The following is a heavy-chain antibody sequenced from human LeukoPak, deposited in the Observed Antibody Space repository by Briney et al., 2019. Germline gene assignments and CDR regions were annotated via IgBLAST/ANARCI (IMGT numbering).Heavy chain of an antibody. CDR1: GFTFSSYS. V-gene: IGHV3-48*04. Sequence: PGGSLRLSCAASGFTFSSYSMNWVRQAPEKGLEWVSYISSSGSTIYYADSVKGRFTISRDNAKNSLYLQMNSLRAEDTAVYYCAKGSKEVLFTRDHYMDVWGKGTTVTISS. CDR3: AKGSKEVLFTRDHYMDV. D-gene: IGHD3-3*01. J-gene: IGHJ6*03. CDR2: ISSSGSTI.